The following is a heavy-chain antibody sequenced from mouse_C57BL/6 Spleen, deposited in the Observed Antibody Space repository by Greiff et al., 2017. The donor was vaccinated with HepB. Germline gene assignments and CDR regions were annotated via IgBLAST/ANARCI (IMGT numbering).Heavy chain of an antibody. CDR3: ATYYYGSSYDAMDY. CDR2: IYPGDGDT. V-gene: IGHV1-82*01. J-gene: IGHJ4*01. CDR1: GYAFSSSW. Sequence: VKLVESGPELVKPGASVKISCKASGYAFSSSWMNWVKQRPGKGLEWIGRIYPGDGDTNYNGKFKGKATLTADKSSSTAYMQLNSLTSEDSAVYFCATYYYGSSYDAMDYWGQGTSVTVSS. D-gene: IGHD1-1*01.